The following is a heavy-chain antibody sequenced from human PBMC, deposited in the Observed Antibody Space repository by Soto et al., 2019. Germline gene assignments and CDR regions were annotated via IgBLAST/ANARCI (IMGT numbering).Heavy chain of an antibody. D-gene: IGHD6-13*01. Sequence: QVQLVESGGGVVQPGRSLRLSCAASGFTFSSYGMHWVRQAPGKGQEWVAVIWYDGSNKYYADSVKGRFTISRDNSKNTLYLQMNSLRAEDTAVYYCARDRGSSWYVDYWGQGTLVTVSS. V-gene: IGHV3-33*01. CDR3: ARDRGSSWYVDY. J-gene: IGHJ4*02. CDR1: GFTFSSYG. CDR2: IWYDGSNK.